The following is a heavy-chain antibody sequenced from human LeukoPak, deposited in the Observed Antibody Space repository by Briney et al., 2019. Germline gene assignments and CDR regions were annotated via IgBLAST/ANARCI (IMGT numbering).Heavy chain of an antibody. D-gene: IGHD3-3*01. CDR3: ARDLPSDRFTIFGVAMGDY. Sequence: PGGSLRLSCAASGFTFSSYSMNWVRQAPRKGLEWVSYISSSSSTIYYADSVKGRFTISRDNAKNSLYLQMNSLRAEDTAVYYCARDLPSDRFTIFGVAMGDYWGQGTLVTVSS. V-gene: IGHV3-48*01. CDR2: ISSSSSTI. CDR1: GFTFSSYS. J-gene: IGHJ4*02.